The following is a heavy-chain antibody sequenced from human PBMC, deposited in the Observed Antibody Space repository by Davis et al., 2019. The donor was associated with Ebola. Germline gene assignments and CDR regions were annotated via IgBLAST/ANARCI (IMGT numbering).Heavy chain of an antibody. CDR3: ARRVATSFWYFDL. CDR2: IYPGDSDT. CDR1: GYSFTNYW. Sequence: GESLKISCTGSGYSFTNYWVGWVRQMPGKGLEWMAVIYPGDSDTIYSPSFQGQVTISADKSINTAYLQWSSLKASDTAMYYCARRVATSFWYFDLWGRGTLVTVSP. J-gene: IGHJ2*01. D-gene: IGHD5-12*01. V-gene: IGHV5-51*01.